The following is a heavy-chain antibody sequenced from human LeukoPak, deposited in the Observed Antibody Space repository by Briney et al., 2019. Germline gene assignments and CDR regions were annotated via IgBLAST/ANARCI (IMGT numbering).Heavy chain of an antibody. CDR3: ARGGDSGAYRRFDY. Sequence: SETLSITCTVSGGSISSYYWSWIRQPPGKGLEWIGYIYYSGSTNYNPSLKSRVTISVDTSKNQFSLKLSSVTAADTAVYYCARGGDSGAYRRFDYWGQGTLVTVSS. V-gene: IGHV4-59*01. CDR1: GGSISSYY. CDR2: IYYSGST. J-gene: IGHJ4*02. D-gene: IGHD1-26*01.